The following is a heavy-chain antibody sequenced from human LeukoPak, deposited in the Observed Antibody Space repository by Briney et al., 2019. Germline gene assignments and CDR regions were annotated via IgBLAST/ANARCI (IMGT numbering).Heavy chain of an antibody. CDR3: ARARYSGSHWNYFDY. J-gene: IGHJ4*02. D-gene: IGHD1-26*01. CDR1: GFTFSTYS. Sequence: SGGSLRLSCAASGFTFSTYSMNWVRQAPGKGLEWVSYISSSSSTIYYAGSVEGRFTISRDNAKNSLYLQMNSLRAEDTAVYHCARARYSGSHWNYFDYWGQGTLVSVSS. V-gene: IGHV3-48*01. CDR2: ISSSSSTI.